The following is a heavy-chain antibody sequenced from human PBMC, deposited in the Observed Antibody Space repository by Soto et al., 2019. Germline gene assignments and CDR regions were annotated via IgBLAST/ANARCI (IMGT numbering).Heavy chain of an antibody. Sequence: GGSLRLSCAASGFTFSSYGMHWVRQAPGKGLEWVAVMSYDGSHEYYADSVKGRFSISRDNSKTTLYLQMNSLRPEDTAVYYCAKGSVLRVVEAPLAILGGVDVWGQGARVTDYS. CDR2: MSYDGSHE. J-gene: IGHJ6*02. CDR1: GFTFSSYG. V-gene: IGHV3-30*18. CDR3: AKGSVLRVVEAPLAILGGVDV. D-gene: IGHD2-8*01.